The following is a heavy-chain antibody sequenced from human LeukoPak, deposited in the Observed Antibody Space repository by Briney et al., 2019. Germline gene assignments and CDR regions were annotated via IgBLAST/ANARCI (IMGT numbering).Heavy chain of an antibody. V-gene: IGHV4-39*01. CDR2: SFYSGST. CDR3: ARGGGSSWYDDVYFQH. D-gene: IGHD6-13*01. Sequence: PSETLSLTCTASGGSISSSTYYWGWIRQPPGRGLEFIGSSFYSGSTYYNPSLKSRVTISVDTSKNQFSLRLSSVTVADTAVYYCARGGGSSWYDDVYFQHWGQGTLVTVSS. J-gene: IGHJ1*01. CDR1: GGSISSSTYY.